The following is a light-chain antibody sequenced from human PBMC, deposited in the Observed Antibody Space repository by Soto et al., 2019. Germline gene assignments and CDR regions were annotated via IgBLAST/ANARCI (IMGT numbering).Light chain of an antibody. Sequence: EIVLTQSPATLSLSPGERATLSCRASQSVGSDLAWYQQKPGPAPRPIIYDASKRATGIPGRFSGIGSGADFTLTITSLEPEDFAVYYCQQRSSWPLTFGQGTRLAIK. CDR3: QQRSSWPLT. CDR1: QSVGSD. CDR2: DAS. J-gene: IGKJ5*01. V-gene: IGKV3-11*01.